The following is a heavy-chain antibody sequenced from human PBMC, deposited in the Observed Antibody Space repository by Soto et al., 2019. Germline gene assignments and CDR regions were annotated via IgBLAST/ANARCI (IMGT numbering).Heavy chain of an antibody. Sequence: EVQLVESGGGLVQPGGSLRLSCAASGFTFNSYWMHWVRQAPGKGLVWVSLITGDGSSTNYADSVKGRFTISRDNARNTLYLQMNSLRAEDTAVYYCETGSRSYSPDYWGQGTLVTVSS. CDR3: ETGSRSYSPDY. V-gene: IGHV3-74*01. D-gene: IGHD5-18*01. CDR1: GFTFNSYW. J-gene: IGHJ4*02. CDR2: ITGDGSST.